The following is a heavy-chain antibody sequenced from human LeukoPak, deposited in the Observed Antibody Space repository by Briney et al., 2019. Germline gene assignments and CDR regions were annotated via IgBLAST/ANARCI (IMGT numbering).Heavy chain of an antibody. Sequence: PGGSLRLSCAASGFTFSSYGMHWVRQAPGKGLEWVTFIHYGSLNTYYADSVKGRFTISRDNSKNTLSLHMDSLGDEDTAVYYCARDGGYSYGYGFYYYYGMDVWGQGTTVTVSS. CDR2: IHYGSLNT. CDR3: ARDGGYSYGYGFYYYYGMDV. V-gene: IGHV3-30*02. J-gene: IGHJ6*02. CDR1: GFTFSSYG. D-gene: IGHD5-18*01.